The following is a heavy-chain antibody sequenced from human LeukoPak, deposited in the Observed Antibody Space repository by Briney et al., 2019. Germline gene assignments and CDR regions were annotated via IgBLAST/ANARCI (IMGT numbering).Heavy chain of an antibody. CDR1: GFTFSSYA. CDR2: ISSNGGST. D-gene: IGHD2-15*01. J-gene: IGHJ4*02. Sequence: GGSLRLSCAASGFTFSSYAMHWVRQAPGKGLEYVSAISSNGGSTYYANSVKGRFTISRDNSKNTLYLQMGSLRAEDMAVYYCAREGLGYCSGGSCYRTLGGIDYWGQGTLVTVSS. V-gene: IGHV3-64*01. CDR3: AREGLGYCSGGSCYRTLGGIDY.